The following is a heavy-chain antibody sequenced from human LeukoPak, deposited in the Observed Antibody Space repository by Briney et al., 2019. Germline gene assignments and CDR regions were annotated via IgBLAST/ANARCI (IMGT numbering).Heavy chain of an antibody. Sequence: SETLSLTCALYGGSFSGYYWSWIRQPPGKGLEWIGEINHSGSTNYNPSLKSRVTISVDTSKNQFSLKLSSVTAADTAVYYCARDGAVDYYWGQGTLVTVSS. J-gene: IGHJ4*02. V-gene: IGHV4-34*01. CDR3: ARDGAVDYY. CDR1: GGSFSGYY. CDR2: INHSGST. D-gene: IGHD3-9*01.